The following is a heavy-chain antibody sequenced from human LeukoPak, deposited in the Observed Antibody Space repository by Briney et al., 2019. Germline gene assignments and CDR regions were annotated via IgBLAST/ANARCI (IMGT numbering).Heavy chain of an antibody. D-gene: IGHD4-11*01. Sequence: SETLSLTCTVSAGSTSSRDYYWGWIRQPPGKGLVWIGSTNYSGNTYYNPSLKSRVTISVDTSKNQFSLNLNSVTAADTAVYYCASQPTTVIGVDYWGQGTLVTVSS. CDR3: ASQPTTVIGVDY. V-gene: IGHV4-39*01. J-gene: IGHJ4*02. CDR1: AGSTSSRDYY. CDR2: TNYSGNT.